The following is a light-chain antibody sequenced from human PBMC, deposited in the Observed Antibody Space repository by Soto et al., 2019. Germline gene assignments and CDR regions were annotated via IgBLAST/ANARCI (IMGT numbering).Light chain of an antibody. Sequence: IQMTQSPSTLSASLGDRVTITCRASHNIERWMAWFQQKPGKAPKLLINIASSLQSGVPSRFSGSGSGTDFTLTISNVQPEDFATYYCQQTYSTPQPFGQGTRLEI. CDR3: QQTYSTPQP. J-gene: IGKJ5*01. V-gene: IGKV1-39*01. CDR1: HNIERW. CDR2: IAS.